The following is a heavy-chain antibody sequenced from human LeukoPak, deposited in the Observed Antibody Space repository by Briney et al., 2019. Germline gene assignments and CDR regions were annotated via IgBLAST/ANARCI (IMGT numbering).Heavy chain of an antibody. Sequence: SETLSLTCTVSGGSISSSSYYWGWIRQPPGKGLESIGSIYYSGSTYYNPSLKSRVTISVDTSKNQFSLKLSSVTAADTAVYYCARSIVVVVAAVDYWGQGTLVTVSS. D-gene: IGHD2-15*01. CDR2: IYYSGST. V-gene: IGHV4-39*01. J-gene: IGHJ4*02. CDR3: ARSIVVVVAAVDY. CDR1: GGSISSSSYY.